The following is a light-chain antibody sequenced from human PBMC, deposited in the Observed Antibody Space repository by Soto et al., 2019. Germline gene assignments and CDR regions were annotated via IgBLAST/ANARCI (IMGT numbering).Light chain of an antibody. Sequence: EIVLTQAPGTLSLSPGERATLSCRASQSVSTSNLAWYQQKPGQAPRLLIYDVSSRATGIPDRFSGSGSGTDFTLSISSLEPEDFAVYYCQQYHSSLWTFGQGTKVEIK. CDR1: QSVSTSN. CDR3: QQYHSSLWT. CDR2: DVS. V-gene: IGKV3-20*01. J-gene: IGKJ1*01.